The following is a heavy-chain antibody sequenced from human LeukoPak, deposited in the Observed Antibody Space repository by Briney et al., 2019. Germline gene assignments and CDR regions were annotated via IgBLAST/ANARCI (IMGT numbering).Heavy chain of an antibody. J-gene: IGHJ4*02. CDR1: GDSISIYY. CDR3: ARHGSSYSFDY. V-gene: IGHV4-59*08. Sequence: SETLSLTCTVSGDSISIYYWSWIRQPPGKGLEWIGFLYDSGSPNYNPSLKSRVTVSVDTSKNEFSLKLSSVTAADTAVYYFARHGSSYSFDYWGQGTLVTVSS. CDR2: LYDSGSP. D-gene: IGHD6-13*01.